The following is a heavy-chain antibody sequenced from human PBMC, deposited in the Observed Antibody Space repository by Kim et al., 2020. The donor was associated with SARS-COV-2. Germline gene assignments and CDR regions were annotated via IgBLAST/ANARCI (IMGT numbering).Heavy chain of an antibody. CDR3: ARGVPTVVTPYFDY. V-gene: IGHV4-34*01. D-gene: IGHD2-21*02. Sequence: SETLSLTCAVYGGSFSGYYWSWIRQPPGKGLEWIGEINHSGSTNYNPSLKSRVTISVDTSKNQFSLKLSSVTAADTAVYYCARGVPTVVTPYFDYWGQGTLVTVSS. J-gene: IGHJ4*02. CDR2: INHSGST. CDR1: GGSFSGYY.